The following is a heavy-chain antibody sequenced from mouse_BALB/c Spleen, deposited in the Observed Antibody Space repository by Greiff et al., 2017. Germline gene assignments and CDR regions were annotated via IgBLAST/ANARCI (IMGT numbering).Heavy chain of an antibody. CDR1: GFAFSSYD. CDR3: ARDGNDAMDY. CDR2: ISDGGSYT. J-gene: IGHJ4*01. V-gene: IGHV5-4*02. D-gene: IGHD2-1*01. Sequence: EVQVVESGGGLVKPGGSLKLSCAASGFAFSSYDMSWVRQTPEKRLEWVAYISDGGSYTYYPDSVKGRFTISRDNAKNNLYLQMSSLKSEDTAMYYCARDGNDAMDYWGQGTSVTVSS.